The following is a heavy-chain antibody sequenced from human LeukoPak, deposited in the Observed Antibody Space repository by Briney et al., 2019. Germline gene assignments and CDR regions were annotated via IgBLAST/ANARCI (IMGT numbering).Heavy chain of an antibody. J-gene: IGHJ3*02. D-gene: IGHD1-26*01. CDR2: INPNSGGT. CDR3: ARVVGATGVGAFDI. Sequence: ASVKVSCKASGYTFTGYYMHWVRQAPGQGLEWMGWINPNSGGTNYAQKFQGRVTMTRDTSISTAYMELSRLRSDDTAVYYCARVVGATGVGAFDIWGQGTMVTVSS. CDR1: GYTFTGYY. V-gene: IGHV1-2*02.